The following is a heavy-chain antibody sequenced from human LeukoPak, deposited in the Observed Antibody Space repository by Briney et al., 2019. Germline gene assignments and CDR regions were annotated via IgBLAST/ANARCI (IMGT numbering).Heavy chain of an antibody. CDR2: ISSSGSTI. D-gene: IGHD5-12*01. Sequence: GGSLRLSCAVSGFTFSSYEMNWVRQAPGKVLEWVSYISSSGSTIYYADSVKGRFTISRDNAKNSLYLQMNSLRAEDTAVYYCARERRGYSGYDSVRGDYWGQGTLVTVSS. J-gene: IGHJ4*02. CDR1: GFTFSSYE. CDR3: ARERRGYSGYDSVRGDY. V-gene: IGHV3-48*03.